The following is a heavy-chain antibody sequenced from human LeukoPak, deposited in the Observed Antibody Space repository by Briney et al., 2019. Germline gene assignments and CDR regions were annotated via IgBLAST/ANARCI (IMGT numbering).Heavy chain of an antibody. CDR1: GGTFSSYA. CDR2: ISAYNGNT. V-gene: IGHV1-18*01. D-gene: IGHD4-23*01. CDR3: ARDSYGGNWSLGY. J-gene: IGHJ4*02. Sequence: ASVKVSCKASGGTFSSYAISWVRQAPGQGLEWMGWISAYNGNTNYAQKLQGRVTMTTDTSTSTAYMELRSLRSDDTAVYYCARDSYGGNWSLGYWGQGTLVTVSS.